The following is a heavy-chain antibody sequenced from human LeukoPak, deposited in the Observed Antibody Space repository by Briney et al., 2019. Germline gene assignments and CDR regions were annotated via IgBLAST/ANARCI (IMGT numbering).Heavy chain of an antibody. CDR3: ARSAHYYDSSGYLRNWFDP. CDR2: IYPGDSDT. CDR1: GYSFTSYW. V-gene: IGHV5-51*07. D-gene: IGHD3-22*01. Sequence: GESLKISCKGSGYSFTSYWIGWVHQMPGKGLEWMGIIYPGDSDTRYSPSFQGQVTISADKSISTAYLQWSSLKASDTAMYYCARSAHYYDSSGYLRNWFDPWGQGTLVTVSS. J-gene: IGHJ5*02.